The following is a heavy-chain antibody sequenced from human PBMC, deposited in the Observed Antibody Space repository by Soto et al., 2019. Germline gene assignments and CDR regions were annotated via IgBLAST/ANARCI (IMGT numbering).Heavy chain of an antibody. CDR3: ARDDCSSPSCYVY. CDR1: GFFFGNFG. D-gene: IGHD2-2*01. CDR2: IQSDGSKK. V-gene: IGHV3-33*01. J-gene: IGHJ4*02. Sequence: QVHLVESGGGVVQPGGSLRLSCAASGFFFGNFGMHWVRRAPGKGLEWLAAIQSDGSKKYYADSVKGRFTISRDNSKNTLDLQMDSLRAEDTGVYFCARDDCSSPSCYVYWGQGTPVTVSS.